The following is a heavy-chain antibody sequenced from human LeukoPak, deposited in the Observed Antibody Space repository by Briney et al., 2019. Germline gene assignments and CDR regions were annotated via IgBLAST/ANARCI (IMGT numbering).Heavy chain of an antibody. CDR2: ISYSRIT. Sequence: SETLSLTCTVSGASISSYTNYWGWIRQSQGERLEWIGSISYSRITHYNRSLKSPVTISVDTPKNQFSVKLTSVTAAYTDVYYCARPGPAPYFDYWGQGTLLTVSS. CDR3: ARPGPAPYFDY. V-gene: IGHV4-39*01. CDR1: GASISSYTNY. J-gene: IGHJ4*02. D-gene: IGHD3-10*01.